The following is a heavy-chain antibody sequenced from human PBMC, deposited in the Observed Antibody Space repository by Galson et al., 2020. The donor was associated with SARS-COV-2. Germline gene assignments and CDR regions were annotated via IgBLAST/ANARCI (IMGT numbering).Heavy chain of an antibody. J-gene: IGHJ5*02. CDR1: GFTFTNHA. V-gene: IGHV3-23*01. D-gene: IGHD3-3*01. CDR3: ARGVAGKHDVFWGGDYRVDYFAP. Sequence: GGSLRLSCAASGFTFTNHAMSWVRQAPGKGLEWVSCISGSGDKTYQADSVKGRFTISRDNSRNTLYLQMNSLRAEDTAVYYCARGVAGKHDVFWGGDYRVDYFAPWGQGWRVTVSA. CDR2: ISGSGDKT.